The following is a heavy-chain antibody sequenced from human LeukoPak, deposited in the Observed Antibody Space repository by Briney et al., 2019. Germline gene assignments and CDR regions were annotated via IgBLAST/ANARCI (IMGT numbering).Heavy chain of an antibody. CDR1: GFTFSDYY. V-gene: IGHV3-11*01. J-gene: IGHJ4*02. CDR2: ISSTGSTI. Sequence: PGGSLRLSCAASGFTFSDYYMSWIRQAPGKGLEWVSYISSTGSTIYYADSVKGRFTISRDNAKNSLYLQMSSLRAEDTAVYYCARRGDSGYDTVFDYWGQGTLVTVSS. CDR3: ARRGDSGYDTVFDY. D-gene: IGHD5-12*01.